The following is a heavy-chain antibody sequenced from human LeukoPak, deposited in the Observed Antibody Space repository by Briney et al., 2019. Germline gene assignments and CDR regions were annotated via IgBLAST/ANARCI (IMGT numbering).Heavy chain of an antibody. Sequence: SETLSLTCAVYGGSFGGYYWSWIRQPPGKGLEWIGEINHSGSTNYNPSLKSRVTISVDTSKNQFSLKLSSVTAADTAVYYCARTGYCSSTSCPNWFDPWGQGTLVTVSS. CDR3: ARTGYCSSTSCPNWFDP. V-gene: IGHV4-34*01. D-gene: IGHD2-2*01. CDR1: GGSFGGYY. J-gene: IGHJ5*02. CDR2: INHSGST.